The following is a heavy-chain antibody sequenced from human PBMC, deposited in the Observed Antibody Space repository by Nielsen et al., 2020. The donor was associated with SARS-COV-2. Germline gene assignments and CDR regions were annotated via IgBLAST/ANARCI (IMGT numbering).Heavy chain of an antibody. J-gene: IGHJ5*02. CDR1: GGTFSSYA. D-gene: IGHD3-3*01. CDR3: AAAPAIFGVGNWFDP. CDR2: FDPEDGET. V-gene: IGHV1-24*01. Sequence: ASVKVSCKASGGTFSSYAISWVRQAPGQGLEWMGGFDPEDGETIYAQKFQGRVTMTEDTSTDTAYMELSSLRSEDTAVYYCAAAPAIFGVGNWFDPWGQGTLVTVSS.